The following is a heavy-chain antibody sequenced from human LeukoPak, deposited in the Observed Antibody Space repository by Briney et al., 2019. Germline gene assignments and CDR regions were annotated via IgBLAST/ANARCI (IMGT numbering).Heavy chain of an antibody. CDR2: ISAYNGNT. CDR1: GYTFTSYG. J-gene: IGHJ6*02. D-gene: IGHD2-15*01. CDR3: ASGYSGHRVGYCSGGSCGPYYYYGMDV. Sequence: ASVKVSCKASGYTFTSYGISWVRQAPGQGLEWMGWISAYNGNTNYAQKLQGRVTMTTDTSTSTAYMELRSLRSEDTAVYYCASGYSGHRVGYCSGGSCGPYYYYGMDVWGQGTTVTVSS. V-gene: IGHV1-18*01.